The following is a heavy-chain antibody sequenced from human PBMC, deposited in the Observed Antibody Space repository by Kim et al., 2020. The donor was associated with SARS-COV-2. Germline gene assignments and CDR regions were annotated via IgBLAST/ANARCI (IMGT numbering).Heavy chain of an antibody. V-gene: IGHV3-7*01. CDR2: IKKDGSEK. D-gene: IGHD3-22*01. Sequence: GGSLRLSCAASGFTFSNYWMSWVRQAPGKGLEWVANIKKDGSEKNYVDSLKGRFTISRDNAKNSLYLQMNSLRAEDTAIYYCVRGGKFYYDTSGYPEDFWGQGTLVTVSS. CDR3: VRGGKFYYDTSGYPEDF. CDR1: GFTFSNYW. J-gene: IGHJ4*02.